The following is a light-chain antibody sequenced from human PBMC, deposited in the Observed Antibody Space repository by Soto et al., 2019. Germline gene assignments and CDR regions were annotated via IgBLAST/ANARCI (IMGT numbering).Light chain of an antibody. CDR3: HQYGRLPRT. J-gene: IGKJ1*01. CDR1: QSVDSRF. CDR2: ATS. V-gene: IGKV3-20*01. Sequence: EIVLTQSPGTLSLSPGERATLSCRASQSVDSRFLAWYQHKPGQSPRLLLYATSIRGAGIPDRFSASGSGTDFTLTISRLEPEDSALYYCHQYGRLPRTFGQGTQVEV.